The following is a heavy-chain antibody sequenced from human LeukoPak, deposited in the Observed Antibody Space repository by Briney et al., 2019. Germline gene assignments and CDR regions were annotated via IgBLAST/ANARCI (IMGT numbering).Heavy chain of an antibody. CDR3: ARVGSSSWHPGDY. V-gene: IGHV3-30*04. CDR2: ISYDGSNK. D-gene: IGHD6-13*01. Sequence: PGGSLRLSCAASGFTFSSYAMHWVRQAPGKGLEWVAVISYDGSNKYYADSVKGRFTISRDNSKNTLYLQMNSLRAEDTAVYYCARVGSSSWHPGDYWGQGTLVTVSS. CDR1: GFTFSSYA. J-gene: IGHJ4*02.